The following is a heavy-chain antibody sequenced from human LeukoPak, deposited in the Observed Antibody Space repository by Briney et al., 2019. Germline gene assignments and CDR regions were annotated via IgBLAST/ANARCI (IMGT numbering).Heavy chain of an antibody. V-gene: IGHV3-23*01. CDR1: GFTFSSYA. J-gene: IGHJ4*02. Sequence: PGGSLRLSCAASGFTFSSYAMSWVRQAPGKGLEWVSAISGSGGSTYYADSVKGRFTISRDNSKNTLYLQMNSLRAEDTAVCYCAKPRLWFGEFLYYFDYWGQGTLVTVSS. CDR3: AKPRLWFGEFLYYFDY. D-gene: IGHD3-10*01. CDR2: ISGSGGST.